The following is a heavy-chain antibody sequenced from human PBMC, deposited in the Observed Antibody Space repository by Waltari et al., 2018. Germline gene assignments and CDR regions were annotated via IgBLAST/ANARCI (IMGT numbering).Heavy chain of an antibody. CDR3: VRDSSGTY. CDR2: INSDGSST. Sequence: EVQLVESGGGLVQPGGSLSLSCAASGFTFSSHWMDWVRQTPGKGLVWVSGINSDGSSTSYADSVKGRVTISRDNAKNTLYLQMNSLRAEDTAVYYCVRDSSGTYWGQGTQVTVSS. CDR1: GFTFSSHW. J-gene: IGHJ4*02. D-gene: IGHD3-22*01. V-gene: IGHV3-74*01.